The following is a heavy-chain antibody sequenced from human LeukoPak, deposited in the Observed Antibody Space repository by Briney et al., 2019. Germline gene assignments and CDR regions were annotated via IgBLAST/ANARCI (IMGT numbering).Heavy chain of an antibody. CDR3: AGAYYYDSSGYVLGY. CDR1: GYSFTNYW. Sequence: GESLKISCKGSGYSFTNYWIGWVRQMPGKGLEWMGIIYPGDSDTRYSPSFQGQVTISADKSISTAYLQWSSLKASDTAMYYCAGAYYYDSSGYVLGYWGQGTLVTVSS. CDR2: IYPGDSDT. D-gene: IGHD3-22*01. V-gene: IGHV5-51*01. J-gene: IGHJ4*02.